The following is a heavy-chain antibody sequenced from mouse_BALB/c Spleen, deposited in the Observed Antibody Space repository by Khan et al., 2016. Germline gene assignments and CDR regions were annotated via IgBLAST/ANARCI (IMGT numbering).Heavy chain of an antibody. Sequence: EVKLEASGPGLVKPSQSLSLTCTVTGYSITSDYAWNWIRQFPGNKLEWMGYISYSGNTSYNPSLKSRFSITRDTSKNQFFLQLNSVTTEDTATYYCARLMITGWFAYWGQGTLVTVSA. D-gene: IGHD2-4*01. V-gene: IGHV3-2*02. CDR2: ISYSGNT. J-gene: IGHJ3*01. CDR3: ARLMITGWFAY. CDR1: GYSITSDYA.